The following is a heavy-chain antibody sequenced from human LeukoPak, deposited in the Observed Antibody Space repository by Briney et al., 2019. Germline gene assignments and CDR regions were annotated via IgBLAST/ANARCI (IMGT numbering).Heavy chain of an antibody. Sequence: SETLSLTCTVSGGSISSGGYYWSWIRQHPGKGLEWIGYIYYSGSTYYNPSLKSRVTISVDTSKNQFSLKLSSVTAADTAVYYCARLVYYDFWSGYFNFPVGDYWGQGTLVTVSS. CDR3: ARLVYYDFWSGYFNFPVGDY. D-gene: IGHD3-3*01. V-gene: IGHV4-31*03. CDR2: IYYSGST. CDR1: GGSISSGGYY. J-gene: IGHJ4*02.